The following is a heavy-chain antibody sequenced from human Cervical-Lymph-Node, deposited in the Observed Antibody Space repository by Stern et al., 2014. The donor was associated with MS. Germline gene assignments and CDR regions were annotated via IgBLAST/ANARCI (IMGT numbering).Heavy chain of an antibody. Sequence: QVQLQQWGAGPLKPSETLSLNCAVRGGSFSGTYWSWIRQPQGRGLEWIGEINHIGSTNYNPSLKSRVTLLRDTSRNEFSLRLRSVTAADTAVYYCASAGDGSSQHNWFDAWGQGALVTVSS. CDR2: INHIGST. J-gene: IGHJ5*02. CDR3: ASAGDGSSQHNWFDA. D-gene: IGHD6-13*01. CDR1: GGSFSGTY. V-gene: IGHV4-34*01.